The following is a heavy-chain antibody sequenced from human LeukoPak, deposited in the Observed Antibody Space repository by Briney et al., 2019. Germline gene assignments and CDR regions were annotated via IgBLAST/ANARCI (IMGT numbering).Heavy chain of an antibody. D-gene: IGHD7-27*01. CDR2: IKQDGSEK. V-gene: IGHV3-7*01. Sequence: GGSLRLSCAASGFTFSSYWMSWVRQAPGKGLEWVANIKQDGSEKHYLGSVKGRFTISRDNGKNSLYLQMNSLRVEDTAVYYCARGNVGIGSYWYFDLWGRGTLVTVSS. CDR1: GFTFSSYW. CDR3: ARGNVGIGSYWYFDL. J-gene: IGHJ2*01.